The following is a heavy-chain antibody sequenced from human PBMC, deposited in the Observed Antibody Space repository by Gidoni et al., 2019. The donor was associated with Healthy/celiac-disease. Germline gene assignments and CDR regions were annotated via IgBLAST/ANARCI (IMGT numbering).Heavy chain of an antibody. V-gene: IGHV4-34*01. J-gene: IGHJ3*02. CDR2: INHSGST. D-gene: IGHD2-2*01. CDR3: SARMPHRHAFDI. CDR1: GGSFSGYY. Sequence: QVQLQQWGAGLLKPSETLSLTCAVYGGSFSGYYWSWIRQPPGKGLELIGEINHSGSTNYNPSLKSRVTISVDTSKNQFSLKLSSVTAADTAVYYCSARMPHRHAFDIWGQGTMVTVSS.